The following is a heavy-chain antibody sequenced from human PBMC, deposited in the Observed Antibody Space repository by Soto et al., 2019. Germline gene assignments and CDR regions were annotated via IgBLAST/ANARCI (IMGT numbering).Heavy chain of an antibody. V-gene: IGHV4-39*01. Sequence: PSETLSLTCTVSGGSISSSSYYWGWIRQPPGKGLEWIGRIYYSEITYYNPSLKSRVTISVDTSKNQFSLKLKSVTASDTAVYYCARPPTANLDAFEIWGQGTMVTVSS. CDR2: IYYSEIT. CDR3: ARPPTANLDAFEI. CDR1: GGSISSSSYY. D-gene: IGHD7-27*01. J-gene: IGHJ3*02.